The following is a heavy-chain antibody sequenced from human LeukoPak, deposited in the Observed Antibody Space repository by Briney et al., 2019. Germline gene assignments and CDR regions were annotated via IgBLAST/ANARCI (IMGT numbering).Heavy chain of an antibody. CDR2: ISAYNGNT. J-gene: IGHJ4*02. Sequence: ASEKVSCKDSGYTFTSYGISWVRPAPGQGLEWLGWISAYNGNTNYAQKIQGRVTMTTDTSTSTAYMELRSLRSDDTAVYYCARDWDYGDYVGDYWGQGTLVTVSS. V-gene: IGHV1-18*01. D-gene: IGHD4-17*01. CDR3: ARDWDYGDYVGDY. CDR1: GYTFTSYG.